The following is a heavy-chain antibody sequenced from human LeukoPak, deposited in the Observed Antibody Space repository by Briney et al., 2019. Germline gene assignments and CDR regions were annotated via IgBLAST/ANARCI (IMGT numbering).Heavy chain of an antibody. CDR3: ASSCRGNSPPCY. Sequence: PGGALRLSCAASGFTFSSYSLNWVRQAPGEGLEWVSSISSSSSYIYYADSVKGRFTISRDNAKNSLYLQMNSLRAEDTAVYYCASSCRGNSPPCYWGQGTLVTVSS. CDR1: GFTFSSYS. J-gene: IGHJ4*02. D-gene: IGHD4-23*01. V-gene: IGHV3-21*01. CDR2: ISSSSSYI.